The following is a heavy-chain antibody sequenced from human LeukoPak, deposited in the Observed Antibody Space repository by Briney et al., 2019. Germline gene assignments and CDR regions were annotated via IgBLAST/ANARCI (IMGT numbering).Heavy chain of an antibody. J-gene: IGHJ4*02. CDR1: VYTFTSYG. CDR3: SRLFLLGGIRFDY. Sequence: ASVKVSCKASVYTFTSYGISWVRQAPGQGGEWMGWISAYNGNTNYAQKLQGRVTLTTDTSTSTAYMELRSLRSDETAVYYCSRLFLLGGIRFDYWGQGNLVTVSS. V-gene: IGHV1-18*01. CDR2: ISAYNGNT. D-gene: IGHD3-10*01.